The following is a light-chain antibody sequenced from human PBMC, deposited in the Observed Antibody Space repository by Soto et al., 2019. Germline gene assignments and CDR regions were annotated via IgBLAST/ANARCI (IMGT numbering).Light chain of an antibody. CDR3: SSYTSSSTHV. CDR2: DVN. Sequence: QSVLTQPASGSGSPGQSITLSCTGTSSDVGGYNFVSWYQHHPGKVPKLMIFDVNSRPSGVSDRFSGSKSGNTASLTISGLQAEDDGDSYCSSYTSSSTHVFGSVTKLTFL. CDR1: SSDVGGYNF. V-gene: IGLV2-14*03. J-gene: IGLJ1*01.